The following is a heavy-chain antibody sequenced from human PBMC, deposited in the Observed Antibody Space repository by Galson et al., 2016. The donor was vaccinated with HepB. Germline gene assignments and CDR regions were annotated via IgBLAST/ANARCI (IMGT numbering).Heavy chain of an antibody. J-gene: IGHJ5*02. CDR3: ARQQVGNNWFDP. V-gene: IGHV4-59*01. CDR2: MYYNYRP. CDR1: GASIRSYY. D-gene: IGHD1-14*01. Sequence: SETLSLTCTVSGASIRSYYWSWVRQPPGKGLEWIGCMYYNYRPTYNPSLKSRVSILVATSKNQFSLKVSSVTAADTAVYYCARQQVGNNWFDPWGQGALVTVSS.